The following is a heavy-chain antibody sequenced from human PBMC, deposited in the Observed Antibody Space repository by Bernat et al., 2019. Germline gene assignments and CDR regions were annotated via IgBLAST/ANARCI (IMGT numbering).Heavy chain of an antibody. J-gene: IGHJ4*02. CDR3: AAGVIIKNCDC. V-gene: IGHV4-34*01. Sequence: QVQLQQWGAGLLKLSETLSLTCAVYGGSFSGYYWSWIRQPPGKGLEWIGEINHSGSTNYNPSRKSRVTISIDTSKNQFSLKLSSVTAADTAVYYCAAGVIIKNCDCWGQGTLVTVSS. CDR2: INHSGST. D-gene: IGHD3-10*01. CDR1: GGSFSGYY.